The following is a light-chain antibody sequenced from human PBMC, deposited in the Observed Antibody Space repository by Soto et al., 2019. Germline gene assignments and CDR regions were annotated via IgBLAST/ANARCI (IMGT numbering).Light chain of an antibody. J-gene: IGKJ4*01. Sequence: EIVMTQSPATLSVTPEERATLSCRASQSVSSNLAWYQQKPGQAPRLLIYGASTRATAIPARFSGSGSGTEFTLTISSLQSEDFAVYYCQLYNNWPLTFGGGTKVEIK. CDR2: GAS. CDR3: QLYNNWPLT. CDR1: QSVSSN. V-gene: IGKV3-15*01.